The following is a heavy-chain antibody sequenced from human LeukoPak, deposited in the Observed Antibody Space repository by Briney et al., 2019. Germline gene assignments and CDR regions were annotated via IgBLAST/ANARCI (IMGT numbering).Heavy chain of an antibody. Sequence: ASVKVSCKASGYTFTNYYMHWVRQAPGQGLEWMGIINPSGGSTSYAQKFQGRVTMTRDTSTSTVYMELSSLRSEDTAVYYCARDWAAVVVVVAATPDYYYGMDVWGQGTTVTVSS. V-gene: IGHV1-46*01. CDR2: INPSGGST. J-gene: IGHJ6*02. CDR3: ARDWAAVVVVVAATPDYYYGMDV. D-gene: IGHD2-15*01. CDR1: GYTFTNYY.